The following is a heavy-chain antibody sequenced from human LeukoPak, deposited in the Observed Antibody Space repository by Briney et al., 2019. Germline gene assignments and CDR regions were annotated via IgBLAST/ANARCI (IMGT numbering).Heavy chain of an antibody. CDR1: GFTFSSYG. CDR2: IRYDGSNK. J-gene: IGHJ3*02. D-gene: IGHD6-19*01. Sequence: GGSLRLSCAASGFTFSSYGMHWVRQAPGKGLEWVAFIRYDGSNKYYADSVKGRFTISRDNAKNSVYLQMNSLRVEDTALYYCASRRSGWPNDAFDIWGQGTMVTVTS. V-gene: IGHV3-30*02. CDR3: ASRRSGWPNDAFDI.